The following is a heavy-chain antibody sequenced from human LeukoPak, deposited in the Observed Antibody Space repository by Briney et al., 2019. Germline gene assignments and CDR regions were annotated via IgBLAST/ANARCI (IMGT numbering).Heavy chain of an antibody. V-gene: IGHV3-21*01. D-gene: IGHD3-22*01. CDR1: GSTFSSYS. Sequence: GGSLRLSCAASGSTFSSYSMNWVRQAPGKGLEWVSSISSSSSYIYYADSVKGRFTISRDNAKNSLYLQMNSLRAEDTAVYYCAREGAGYYDSSGYYSDYWGQGTLVTVSS. CDR3: AREGAGYYDSSGYYSDY. CDR2: ISSSSSYI. J-gene: IGHJ4*02.